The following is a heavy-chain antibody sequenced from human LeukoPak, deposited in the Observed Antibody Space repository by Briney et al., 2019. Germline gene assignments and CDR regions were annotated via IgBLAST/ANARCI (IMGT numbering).Heavy chain of an antibody. V-gene: IGHV3-30-3*02. CDR3: AKRATIFGDYYYYMDV. CDR2: ISYDGSNK. D-gene: IGHD3-3*01. Sequence: PGRSLRLSCAASGFTFSSYAMHWVRQAPGKGLEWVAVISYDGSNKYYADSVKGRFTISRDNSKNTLYLQMNSLRAEDTAVYYCAKRATIFGDYYYYMDVWGKGTTVTVSS. CDR1: GFTFSSYA. J-gene: IGHJ6*03.